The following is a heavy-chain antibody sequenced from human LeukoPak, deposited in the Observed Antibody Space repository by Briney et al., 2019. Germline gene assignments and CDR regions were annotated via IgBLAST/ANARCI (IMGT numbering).Heavy chain of an antibody. CDR3: ARVGYCSSTSCYRDPIVDY. J-gene: IGHJ4*02. Sequence: GESLKISCKGSGYSFTSYWIGWVRQMPGKGLERMGIIYPGDSDTRYSPSFQGQVTISADKSISTAYLQWSSLKASDTAMYYCARVGYCSSTSCYRDPIVDYGGQGTLVTVSS. CDR1: GYSFTSYW. V-gene: IGHV5-51*01. CDR2: IYPGDSDT. D-gene: IGHD2-2*02.